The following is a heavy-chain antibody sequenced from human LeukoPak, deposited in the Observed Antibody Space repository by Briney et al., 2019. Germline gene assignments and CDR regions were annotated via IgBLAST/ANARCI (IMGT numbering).Heavy chain of an antibody. CDR2: IYYSGST. Sequence: SETLSLTCTVSGGSISSYYWSWIRQPPGKGLEWIGYIYYSGSTNYNPSPKSRVTISVDTSKNQFSLKLSSVTAADTAVYYCARREVTMMDWYFDLWGRGTLVTVSS. CDR3: ARREVTMMDWYFDL. D-gene: IGHD3-22*01. CDR1: GGSISSYY. J-gene: IGHJ2*01. V-gene: IGHV4-59*08.